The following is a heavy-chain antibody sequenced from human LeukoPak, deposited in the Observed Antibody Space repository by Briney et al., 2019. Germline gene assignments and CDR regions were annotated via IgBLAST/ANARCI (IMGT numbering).Heavy chain of an antibody. Sequence: SQTLSLTCTVSGGSISSGGYYWSWIRQPPGKGLEWIGYIYHSGCTYFNPSLKSRVTISVDMSKNQFSLRLSSVTAADTAVYYCARVTVAGTVFDYWGQGTLVTVSS. D-gene: IGHD6-19*01. CDR2: IYHSGCT. J-gene: IGHJ4*02. CDR3: ARVTVAGTVFDY. CDR1: GGSISSGGYY. V-gene: IGHV4-30-2*01.